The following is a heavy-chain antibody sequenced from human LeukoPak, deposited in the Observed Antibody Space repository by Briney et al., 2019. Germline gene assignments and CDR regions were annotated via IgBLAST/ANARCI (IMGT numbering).Heavy chain of an antibody. V-gene: IGHV4-59*08. D-gene: IGHD3-9*01. J-gene: IGHJ4*02. CDR3: ARLRYFDL. CDR2: IYYSGST. Sequence: SETLSLTCTVSGGSISSYYWSWIRQPPGKGLEWIGYIYYSGSTNYNPSLKSRVTISVDTSKNQFSLKLSSVTAADTAVYYCARLRYFDLWGQGTLVTVSS. CDR1: GGSISSYY.